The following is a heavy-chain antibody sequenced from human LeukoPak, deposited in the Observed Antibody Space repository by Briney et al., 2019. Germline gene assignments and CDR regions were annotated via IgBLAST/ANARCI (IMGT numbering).Heavy chain of an antibody. CDR3: AKDKGPGKGYFDN. D-gene: IGHD1-1*01. V-gene: IGHV3-23*01. J-gene: IGHJ4*02. CDR2: ISGSGGTT. Sequence: GGSLRLSCSASGFTFSTYTMSWVRQAPGKGLEWVSGISGSGGTTYYADSVKGRFTISRDNSKNTLSMLMNSLRAEDTAVYFCAKDKGPGKGYFDNWGQGTLVTVSS. CDR1: GFTFSTYT.